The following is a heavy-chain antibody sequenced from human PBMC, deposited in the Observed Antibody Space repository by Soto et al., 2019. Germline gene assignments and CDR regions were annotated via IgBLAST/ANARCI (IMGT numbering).Heavy chain of an antibody. CDR3: ARARCGGDCSLDY. J-gene: IGHJ4*02. D-gene: IGHD2-21*02. CDR2: INPSGGST. Sequence: ASVKVSCKASGYTFTSHYIHWVRQAPGQGLEWMGIINPSGGSTTYAQKFQGRVTMTRDTSTSTVYMGLSSLRSEDTAVYYCARARCGGDCSLDYWGQGTPVTVSS. CDR1: GYTFTSHY. V-gene: IGHV1-46*01.